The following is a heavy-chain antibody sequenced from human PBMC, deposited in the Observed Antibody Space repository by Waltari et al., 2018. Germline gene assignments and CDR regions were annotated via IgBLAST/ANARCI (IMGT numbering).Heavy chain of an antibody. CDR1: GGSISRSSYY. D-gene: IGHD3-10*01. CDR2: MYNNGIA. CDR3: ARHLAYYHGLGIDS. Sequence: QLQLQESGPGLVKPRETLSLTCPVSGGSISRSSYYWAWIRQPPGKGLEWMGGMYNNGIAYYTPSLKSRVTISVDTSKNQFSLKLSSVTAADTAVYYCARHLAYYHGLGIDSWGQGTLVTVSS. J-gene: IGHJ4*02. V-gene: IGHV4-39*01.